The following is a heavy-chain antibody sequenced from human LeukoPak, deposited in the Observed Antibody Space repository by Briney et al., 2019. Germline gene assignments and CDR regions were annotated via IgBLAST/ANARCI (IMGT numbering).Heavy chain of an antibody. CDR3: ARVAYYYDSSGYYYSWFDP. CDR2: IYTSGST. Sequence: PSETLSLTCTVSGGSISSGSYYGSWIRQPAGKGLEWIGRIYTSGSTNYNPSLKSRVTISVDTSKNQFSLKLSSVTAADTAVYYCARVAYYYDSSGYYYSWFDPWGQGTLVTVSS. J-gene: IGHJ5*02. V-gene: IGHV4-61*02. D-gene: IGHD3-22*01. CDR1: GGSISSGSYY.